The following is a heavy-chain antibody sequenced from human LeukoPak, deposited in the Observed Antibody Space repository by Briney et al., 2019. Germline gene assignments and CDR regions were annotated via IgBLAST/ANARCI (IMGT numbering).Heavy chain of an antibody. V-gene: IGHV3-30*03. Sequence: GGSLRLSCAASGFTFSSYGMHWVRQAPGKGLEWVAVISHDGSNKYYADSVKGRFTISRDNSKNTLYLQMNSLRAEDTAVYYCARGVLVFSITYYFDYWGQGTLVTVSS. CDR1: GFTFSSYG. D-gene: IGHD1-14*01. CDR2: ISHDGSNK. J-gene: IGHJ4*02. CDR3: ARGVLVFSITYYFDY.